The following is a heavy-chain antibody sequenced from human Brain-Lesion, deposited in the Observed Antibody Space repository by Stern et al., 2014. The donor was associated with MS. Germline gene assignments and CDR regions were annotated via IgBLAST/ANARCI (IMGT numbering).Heavy chain of an antibody. CDR3: ARGSREVLLPRFYFDY. CDR1: GGSISSGNYY. CDR2: IYNSGTT. V-gene: IGHV4-31*03. J-gene: IGHJ4*02. D-gene: IGHD3-3*01. Sequence: DQLVESGPGLVKPSQTLSLTCTVSGGSISSGNYYWSWIRQHPGKGLEWIGSIYNSGTTYYNPPLKSRVTTSIDTSKNQFSLKLSSVTAADTAVYYCARGSREVLLPRFYFDYWGQGTLVTVSS.